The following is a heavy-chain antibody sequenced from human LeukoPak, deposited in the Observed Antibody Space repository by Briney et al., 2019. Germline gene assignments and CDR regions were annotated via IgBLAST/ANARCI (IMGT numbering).Heavy chain of an antibody. J-gene: IGHJ4*02. CDR2: IRSKAYGGTT. CDR1: GFTFGDYS. CDR3: TRDFGDYKGDY. V-gene: IGHV3-49*04. Sequence: PGRSLRLSCSASGFTFGDYSVIWVRQAPGKGLDWVGFIRSKAYGGTTEYAASVSGRFTISRDDSKSIAYLQMNSLKIEDTAVYYCTRDFGDYKGDYWGQGTLVTVSS. D-gene: IGHD4-17*01.